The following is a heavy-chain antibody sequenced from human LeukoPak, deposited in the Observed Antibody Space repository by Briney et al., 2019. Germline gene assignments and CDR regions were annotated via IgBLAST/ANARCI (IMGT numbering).Heavy chain of an antibody. CDR3: ARGAPTWIQLWLPDY. V-gene: IGHV3-11*01. CDR2: ISSSGSTI. CDR1: GFTFSYYY. Sequence: GGSLRLARAASGFTFSYYYMSWIRQAPGKGLEWVSYISSSGSTIYYADSVKGRFTISRHNAKNSLYLQMNSLRAEDTAVYYCARGAPTWIQLWLPDYWGQGTLVTVSS. J-gene: IGHJ4*02. D-gene: IGHD5-18*01.